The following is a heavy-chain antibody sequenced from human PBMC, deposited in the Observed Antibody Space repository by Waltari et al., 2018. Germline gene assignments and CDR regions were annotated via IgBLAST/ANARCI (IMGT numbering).Heavy chain of an antibody. V-gene: IGHV3-7*01. Sequence: EVQLVESGGGLVQPGGSLRLSCAASGFTFGSCWMSWVRQAPGKGLEWVANIKQDGSEKYYVDSVKGRFTISRDNAKNSLYLQMNSLRAEDTAVYYCARDPRWLVGEYYFDYWGQGTLVTVSS. CDR2: IKQDGSEK. D-gene: IGHD6-19*01. J-gene: IGHJ4*02. CDR1: GFTFGSCW. CDR3: ARDPRWLVGEYYFDY.